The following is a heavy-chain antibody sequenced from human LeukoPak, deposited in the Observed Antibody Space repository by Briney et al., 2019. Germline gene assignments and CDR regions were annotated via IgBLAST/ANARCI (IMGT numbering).Heavy chain of an antibody. Sequence: ASVTVSCKTSGYSFTNHALHWVRQAPGQSLEWMGWINAGNGNTEFSEEFQGRVTMTRDISAGTAYMELSSLRFDDMAVYYCARVPGSGWYFFDSWGQGTLVTVSS. CDR2: INAGNGNT. CDR1: GYSFTNHA. D-gene: IGHD6-19*01. J-gene: IGHJ4*02. CDR3: ARVPGSGWYFFDS. V-gene: IGHV1-3*03.